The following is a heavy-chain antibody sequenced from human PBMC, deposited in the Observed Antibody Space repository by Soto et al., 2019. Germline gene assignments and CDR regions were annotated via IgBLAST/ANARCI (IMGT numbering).Heavy chain of an antibody. V-gene: IGHV3-30*04. Sequence: PGGSLRLSCVGSGFTFGSHAMNWVRQAPGKGLEWLAVISYDGSSKYYADSVKGRFTISRDNSKNTLYLQMSSLRTEDTAVYSCAKDTSRVGSTRGPFDCWGQGTLVTVSS. CDR1: GFTFGSHA. D-gene: IGHD1-26*01. CDR2: ISYDGSSK. J-gene: IGHJ4*02. CDR3: AKDTSRVGSTRGPFDC.